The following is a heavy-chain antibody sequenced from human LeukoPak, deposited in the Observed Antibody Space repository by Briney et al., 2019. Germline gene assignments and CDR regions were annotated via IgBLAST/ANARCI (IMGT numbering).Heavy chain of an antibody. Sequence: GGPLRLSCAASGFTFSNYWMHWVRQAPGKGLMWVSRINSDGSSTNYADSVKGRFTISRDNAKNSLYLQMNSLRAEDTAAYYCARHSSSWEFDQWGQGTLVIVSS. CDR2: INSDGSST. D-gene: IGHD6-13*01. V-gene: IGHV3-74*01. CDR3: ARHSSSWEFDQ. J-gene: IGHJ4*02. CDR1: GFTFSNYW.